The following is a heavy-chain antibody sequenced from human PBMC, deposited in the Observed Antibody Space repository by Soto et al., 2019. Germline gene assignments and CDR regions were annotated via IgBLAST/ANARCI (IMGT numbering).Heavy chain of an antibody. CDR2: IYYSGST. V-gene: IGHV4-30-4*01. CDR3: ARTHLELSSSGPGNWFDP. Sequence: NPSETLSLTCTVSGGSISSGDYYWSWIRQPPGKGLEWIGYIYYSGSTYYNPSLKSRVTISVDTSKNQFSLKLSSVTAADTAVYYCARTHLELSSSGPGNWFDPWGQGTLVTVSS. J-gene: IGHJ5*02. D-gene: IGHD6-6*01. CDR1: GGSISSGDYY.